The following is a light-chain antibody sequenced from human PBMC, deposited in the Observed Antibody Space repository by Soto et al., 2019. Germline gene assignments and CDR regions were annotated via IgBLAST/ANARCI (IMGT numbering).Light chain of an antibody. J-gene: IGLJ2*01. Sequence: QAVVTQEPSLTVSPGGTVTLTCGSSTGAVTSGHYPYWFQQKPGQAPRTLIYDTSDKPSWTPARFSGSLLGGKAALTLSGAQPEDEAEYYCLLSYTDARAFGGGTKLTVL. V-gene: IGLV7-46*01. CDR2: DTS. CDR1: TGAVTSGHY. CDR3: LLSYTDARA.